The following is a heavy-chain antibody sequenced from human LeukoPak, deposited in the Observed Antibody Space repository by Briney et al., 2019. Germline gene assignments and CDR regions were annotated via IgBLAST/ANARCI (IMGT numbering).Heavy chain of an antibody. V-gene: IGHV3-13*04. J-gene: IGHJ3*02. D-gene: IGHD6-19*01. CDR1: GFKFSNSD. CDR2: IGTEADP. Sequence: GGSLRLSCAASGFKFSNSDMHWVRQSAGRGLEWVSTIGTEADPFYPGSVKGRFTTSRDDAKDSLYLQMNSLRAEDTAVYYCAKGLDEYSGGWLDAFDIWGQGTMVTVSS. CDR3: AKGLDEYSGGWLDAFDI.